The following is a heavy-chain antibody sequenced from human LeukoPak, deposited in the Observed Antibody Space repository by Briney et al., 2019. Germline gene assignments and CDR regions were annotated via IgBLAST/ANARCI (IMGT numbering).Heavy chain of an antibody. CDR1: GFTFSSYS. V-gene: IGHV3-48*04. J-gene: IGHJ4*02. CDR2: ISSSSSTI. Sequence: GGSLRLSCAASGFTFSSYSMNWVRQAPGKGLEWVSYISSSSSTIYYADSVKGRFTISRDNAKNSLYLQMNSLRAEDTAVYYCARDEVEWQLVPPFDYWGRGTLVTVSS. D-gene: IGHD1-26*01. CDR3: ARDEVEWQLVPPFDY.